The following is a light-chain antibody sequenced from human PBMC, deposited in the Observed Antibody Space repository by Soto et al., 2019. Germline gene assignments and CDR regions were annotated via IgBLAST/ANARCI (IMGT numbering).Light chain of an antibody. CDR3: SSYAGSNVV. Sequence: QSALTQPPSASGSPGQSVTISCTGTSSDVGAYDFVSWYQQHPGKAPKLLIYEVSNRPSGIPDRFSGSKSGNTASLTVSGLQAEDEADYYCSSYAGSNVVFGGGTKLTVL. V-gene: IGLV2-8*01. CDR2: EVS. CDR1: SSDVGAYDF. J-gene: IGLJ2*01.